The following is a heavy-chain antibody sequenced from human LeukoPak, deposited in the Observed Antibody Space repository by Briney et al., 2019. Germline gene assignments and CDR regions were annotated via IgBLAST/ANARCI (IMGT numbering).Heavy chain of an antibody. D-gene: IGHD4-23*01. CDR3: ARHDYVGNDAFDI. CDR1: GGSISSYY. V-gene: IGHV4-59*01. Sequence: SETLSLTCTVSGGSISSYYWSWIRQPPGKGLEWIGYIYYSGSTNYNPSLKSRVTISVDTSKNQFSLKLSSLTAADTAVYYCARHDYVGNDAFDIWGQGTMVTVSS. CDR2: IYYSGST. J-gene: IGHJ3*02.